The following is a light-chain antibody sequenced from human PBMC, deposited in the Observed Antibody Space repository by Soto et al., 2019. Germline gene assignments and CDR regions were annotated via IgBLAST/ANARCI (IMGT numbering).Light chain of an antibody. CDR2: EVT. J-gene: IGLJ1*01. CDR1: SSDVGAYDY. V-gene: IGLV2-14*01. Sequence: QSVLTQPASVSGSPGQPITISCTGTSSDVGAYDYVSWYQQHPGKAPMFMIYEVTNRPSGVSHRFSGSKSGNTASLTISGLQAEDEADYYCSSYTTTSTYVFGTGTKVTVL. CDR3: SSYTTTSTYV.